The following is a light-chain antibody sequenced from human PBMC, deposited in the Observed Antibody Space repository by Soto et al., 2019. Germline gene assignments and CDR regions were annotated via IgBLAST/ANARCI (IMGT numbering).Light chain of an antibody. V-gene: IGKV3-20*01. CDR1: QSVSSSY. CDR3: QQYGSSPGT. J-gene: IGKJ4*01. CDR2: NAF. Sequence: EIVMTQSPATLSVSPGERATLSCRASQSVSSSYLAWYQQKPGQAPRLLIYNAFNRATGIPDRFSGSGSGTDFTLTISRLEPEDFAVYYCQQYGSSPGTFGGGSKV.